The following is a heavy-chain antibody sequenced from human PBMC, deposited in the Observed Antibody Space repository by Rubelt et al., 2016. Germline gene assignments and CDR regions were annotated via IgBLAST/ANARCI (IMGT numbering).Heavy chain of an antibody. CDR3: ARLKQGVTAAGTFDS. CDR1: GFTFSSYW. D-gene: IGHD6-13*01. V-gene: IGHV3-74*02. J-gene: IGHJ5*01. Sequence: VQLVESGGGVVQPGGSLRLSCAASGFTFSSYWMHWVRQVPGKGPVWVSRIKTDGNITTYADSVKGRFTISRDNAKNTPYLQMNSLRAEDTAIYYWARLKQGVTAAGTFDSWGQGTLVTVAS. CDR2: IKTDGNIT.